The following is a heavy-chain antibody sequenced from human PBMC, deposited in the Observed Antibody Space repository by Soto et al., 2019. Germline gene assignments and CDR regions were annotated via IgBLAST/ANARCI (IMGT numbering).Heavy chain of an antibody. CDR1: GGTFSSYA. D-gene: IGHD3-22*01. Sequence: GASVKVSCKASGGTFSSYAISWVRQAPGQGLEWMGGIIPIFGTANYAQKFQGRVTITADESTSTAYMELSSLRSEDTAVYYCARDRNQVLLTMIVVSPLDVWGQGTTVTVSS. J-gene: IGHJ6*02. CDR3: ARDRNQVLLTMIVVSPLDV. V-gene: IGHV1-69*13. CDR2: IIPIFGTA.